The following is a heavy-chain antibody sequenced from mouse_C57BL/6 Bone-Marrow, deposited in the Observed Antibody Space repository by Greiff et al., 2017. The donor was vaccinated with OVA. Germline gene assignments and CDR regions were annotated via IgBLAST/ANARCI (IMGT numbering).Heavy chain of an antibody. D-gene: IGHD2-4*01. CDR1: GYTFTDYY. Sequence: EAQLQQSGPELVKPGASVKISCKASGYTFTDYYMNWVKQSHGKSLEWIGDINPNNGGTSYNQKLKGKATLTVDKSSSTAYMELRSLTSEDSAVYYCAREVGLPSYYAMDYWGQGTSVTVSS. V-gene: IGHV1-26*01. CDR3: AREVGLPSYYAMDY. CDR2: INPNNGGT. J-gene: IGHJ4*01.